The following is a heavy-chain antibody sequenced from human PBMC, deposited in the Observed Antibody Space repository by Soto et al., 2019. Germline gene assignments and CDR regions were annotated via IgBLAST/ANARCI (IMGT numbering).Heavy chain of an antibody. CDR2: MNPNSGNT. CDR1: GYTFTSYD. V-gene: IGHV1-8*01. Sequence: QVQLVQSGAEVKKPGASVKVSCKASGYTFTSYDINWVRQATGQGLEWMGWMNPNSGNTGYAQKFQGRVTMTRNTSLSTAYMALSSLRSADTAVYYCTVRYSGDDCTGYWGQGTLFTVSS. CDR3: TVRYSGDDCTGY. D-gene: IGHD5-12*01. J-gene: IGHJ4*02.